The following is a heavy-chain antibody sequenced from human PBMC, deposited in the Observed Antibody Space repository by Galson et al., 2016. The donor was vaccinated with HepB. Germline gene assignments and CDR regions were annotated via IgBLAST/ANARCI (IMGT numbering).Heavy chain of an antibody. V-gene: IGHV3-7*03. CDR3: AKDSGAYYYDSSGYRRNAFDI. Sequence: SLRLSCAASGFTFSSYWMTWVRQAPGKGLEWVATIKGDGSDKYYVDSVKGRFTVSRDNAHTSVYLQMNSLRAGDTALYYCAKDSGAYYYDSSGYRRNAFDIWGQGTMVTVSS. CDR2: IKGDGSDK. D-gene: IGHD3-22*01. CDR1: GFTFSSYW. J-gene: IGHJ3*02.